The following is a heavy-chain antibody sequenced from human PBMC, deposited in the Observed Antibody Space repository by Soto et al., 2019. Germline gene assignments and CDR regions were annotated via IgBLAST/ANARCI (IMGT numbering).Heavy chain of an antibody. D-gene: IGHD3-3*02. CDR3: AREQISRGGGAFDI. J-gene: IGHJ3*02. V-gene: IGHV3-48*01. CDR1: GFTFSSDS. CDR2: IGISTSSI. Sequence: PGGSLRLSCAASGFTFSSDSMNWVRQAPGKGLEWLSYIGISTSSIYYADSVEGRFTISRDNAKNSLYLQMDSLRAEDTAVYYCAREQISRGGGAFDIWGQGTMVTVS.